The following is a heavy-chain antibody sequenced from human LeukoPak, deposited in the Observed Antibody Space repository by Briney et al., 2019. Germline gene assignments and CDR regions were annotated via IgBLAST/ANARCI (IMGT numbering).Heavy chain of an antibody. CDR2: ISSSSSYI. V-gene: IGHV3-21*01. J-gene: IGHJ4*02. CDR3: ARDVRFGITMVWGVIMSPFDY. CDR1: GFTFSSYS. Sequence: GGSLRLSCAASGFTFSSYSMNWVRQAPGKGLEWVSSISSSSSYIYYADSVKGRFTISRDNAKNSLYLQMNSLRAEDTAVYYCARDVRFGITMVWGVIMSPFDYWGQGTLVTVSS. D-gene: IGHD3-10*01.